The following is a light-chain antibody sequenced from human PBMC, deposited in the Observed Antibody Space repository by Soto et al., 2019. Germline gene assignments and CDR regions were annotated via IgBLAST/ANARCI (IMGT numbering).Light chain of an antibody. CDR3: EAWDDSLNGVV. Sequence: QPVLTQPPSASGTPGQRVTISCSGSSSNLGVNSVSWYQQIPGTAPKLLIYSNNQRPSGVPDRISGSKSGTSASLAISGLQSEDEADYYCEAWDDSLNGVVFGGGTKLTVL. V-gene: IGLV1-44*01. CDR2: SNN. CDR1: SSNLGVNS. J-gene: IGLJ2*01.